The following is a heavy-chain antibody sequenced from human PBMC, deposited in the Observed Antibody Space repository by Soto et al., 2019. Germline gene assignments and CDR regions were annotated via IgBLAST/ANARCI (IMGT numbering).Heavy chain of an antibody. CDR2: IGTAGDT. V-gene: IGHV3-13*01. CDR1: GFTFSSYD. J-gene: IGHJ4*02. D-gene: IGHD1-26*01. Sequence: EVQLVESGGGLVQPGGSLRLSCAASGFTFSSYDMHWVRQATGKGLEWVSAIGTAGDTYYPGSVKGRFTISRENAKNSLYRQRNSLRAEDTAVYYCARGPGLVGATGEFDYWGQGTLVTVSS. CDR3: ARGPGLVGATGEFDY.